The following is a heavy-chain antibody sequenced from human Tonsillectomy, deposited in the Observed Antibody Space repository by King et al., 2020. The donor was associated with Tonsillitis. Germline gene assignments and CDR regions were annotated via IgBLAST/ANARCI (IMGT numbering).Heavy chain of an antibody. J-gene: IGHJ4*02. CDR1: GFTFSSYW. D-gene: IGHD3-10*01. Sequence: VQLVESGGGLVQPGGSLRLSCAASGFTFSSYWMHWVRQAPGKGLVWVSRINSDGSSTSYADSVKGRFTISRDNAKNTLYLQMNSLRAEDTAVYYCAAPSITMVRGVPQDWGQGTLVTVSS. CDR2: INSDGSST. CDR3: AAPSITMVRGVPQD. V-gene: IGHV3-74*01.